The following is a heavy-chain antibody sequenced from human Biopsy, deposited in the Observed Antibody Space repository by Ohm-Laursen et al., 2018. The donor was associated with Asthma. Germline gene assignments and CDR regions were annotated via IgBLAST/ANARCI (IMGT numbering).Heavy chain of an antibody. J-gene: IGHJ4*02. CDR1: GGTFNTYV. D-gene: IGHD2-2*01. Sequence: VPSVKVSCKSLGGTFNTYVIGWVRQAPGQGLEWMGGINSVLGTTTYPQKFQDRVTITADDSTSTVYMELSSLRSEDTAVYYCARKAGSCISRTCYSLDFWGQGTLVTVSS. V-gene: IGHV1-69*01. CDR3: ARKAGSCISRTCYSLDF. CDR2: INSVLGTT.